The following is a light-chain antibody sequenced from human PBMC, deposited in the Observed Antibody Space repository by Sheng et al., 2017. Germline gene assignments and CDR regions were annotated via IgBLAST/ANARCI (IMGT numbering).Light chain of an antibody. J-gene: IGKJ1*01. Sequence: EIVLTQSPGALSLSPGDRATLSCRASQTVNANFLAWFQQRPGQTPRLLIHGASTRATGIPDRFSGTVSGSEYVLTITSLDPEDIAVYFCLQYGSPPWTFG. CDR1: QTVNANF. CDR3: LQYGSPPWT. CDR2: GAS. V-gene: IGKV3-20*01.